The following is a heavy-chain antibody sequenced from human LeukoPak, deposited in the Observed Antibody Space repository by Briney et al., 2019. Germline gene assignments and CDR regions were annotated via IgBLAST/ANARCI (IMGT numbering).Heavy chain of an antibody. D-gene: IGHD3-16*01. CDR2: MGIVGDT. CDR1: GFTLSNYD. J-gene: IGHJ4*02. Sequence: GGSLRLSCAASGFTLSNYDMHWVRQATGKGLEWVSRMGIVGDTYYSGSVKGRFTVSRENAKNSLNLQMNSLRAGDTALYYCVRSQGGNAEFDYWGQGTLVTVPS. V-gene: IGHV3-13*01. CDR3: VRSQGGNAEFDY.